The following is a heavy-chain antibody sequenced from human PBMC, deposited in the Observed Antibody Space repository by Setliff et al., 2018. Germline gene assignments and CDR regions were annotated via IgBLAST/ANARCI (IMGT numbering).Heavy chain of an antibody. D-gene: IGHD3-3*01. J-gene: IGHJ5*02. V-gene: IGHV4-61*02. Sequence: PSETLSLTCTVSGGSISSGTYYWSWIRQPAGKGLEWIGRIHTRGSTDYNPSLKSRVTVSVDTSKNQFSLKLTSVTTADTAVYYCARGRGLEWLPESWFDPWGQGTLVTVSS. CDR3: ARGRGLEWLPESWFDP. CDR1: GGSISSGTYY. CDR2: IHTRGST.